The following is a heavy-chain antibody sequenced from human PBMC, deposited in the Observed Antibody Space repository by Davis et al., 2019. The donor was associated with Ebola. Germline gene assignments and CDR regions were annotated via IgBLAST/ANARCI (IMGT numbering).Heavy chain of an antibody. CDR2: INAGNGNT. Sequence: ASVKVSCKASGYTFTGYAIHWVRQAPGQRLEWMGWINAGNGNTKYSQRFQGRVTITRDTSASTAYMELSSLRSEDTAVYYCAREGGLVRGVVITWKYGMDVWGQGTTVTVSS. D-gene: IGHD3-10*01. CDR1: GYTFTGYA. V-gene: IGHV1-3*01. CDR3: AREGGLVRGVVITWKYGMDV. J-gene: IGHJ6*02.